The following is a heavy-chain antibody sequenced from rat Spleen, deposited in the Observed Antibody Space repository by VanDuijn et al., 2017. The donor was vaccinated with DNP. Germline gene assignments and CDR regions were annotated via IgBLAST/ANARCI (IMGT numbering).Heavy chain of an antibody. V-gene: IGHV5-17*01. Sequence: EVQLVESGGGLVQPGRSLQLSCAASGFTFSDYAMAWVRQAPKKGLEWVATISYDGSRTYYRDSVKGRFTISRDNAKSTLYLQMDSLRSEDTATYYCARGGGWFAYWGQGTLVTVSS. D-gene: IGHD1-11*01. CDR1: GFTFSDYA. CDR3: ARGGGWFAY. CDR2: ISYDGSRT. J-gene: IGHJ3*01.